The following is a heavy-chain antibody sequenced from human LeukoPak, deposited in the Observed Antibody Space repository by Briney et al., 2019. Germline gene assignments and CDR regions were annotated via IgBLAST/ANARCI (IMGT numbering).Heavy chain of an antibody. CDR2: ISGSGGST. CDR1: GFTFSSYA. Sequence: PGGSLRLPCAASGFTFSSYAMNWVRQAPGKGLEWVSSISGSGGSTYYADSVRGRFTISRDNSKNTLYLQMNSLRAEDTAVYYCAKDPSLYSGTYGNHFDYWGQGTLVTVSS. D-gene: IGHD1-26*01. J-gene: IGHJ4*02. V-gene: IGHV3-23*01. CDR3: AKDPSLYSGTYGNHFDY.